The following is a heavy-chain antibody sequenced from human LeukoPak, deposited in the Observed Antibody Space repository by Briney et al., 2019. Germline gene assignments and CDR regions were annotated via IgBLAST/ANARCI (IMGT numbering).Heavy chain of an antibody. V-gene: IGHV3-9*01. CDR2: ISWNSGSI. CDR1: GFTFDDYA. D-gene: IGHD1-26*01. CDR3: AKDMGVGATAFDI. J-gene: IGHJ3*02. Sequence: PGGSLRLSCAASGFTFDDYAMLWVRQAPGKGLEWVSGISWNSGSIGYADSVKGRFTISRDNAKNSLYLQMNSLRAEDTALYYCAKDMGVGATAFDIWGQGTMVTVSS.